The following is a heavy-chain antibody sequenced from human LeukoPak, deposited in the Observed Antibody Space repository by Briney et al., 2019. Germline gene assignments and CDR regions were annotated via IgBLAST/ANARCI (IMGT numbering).Heavy chain of an antibody. CDR2: ISSSSSYI. V-gene: IGHV3-21*04. J-gene: IGHJ4*02. Sequence: ISSSSSYIYYAASVKGRFTISRDNAKNSLYLQMNSLRAEDTAVYYCARDPNSSSWSLFVDYWGQGTLVTVSS. D-gene: IGHD6-13*01. CDR3: ARDPNSSSWSLFVDY.